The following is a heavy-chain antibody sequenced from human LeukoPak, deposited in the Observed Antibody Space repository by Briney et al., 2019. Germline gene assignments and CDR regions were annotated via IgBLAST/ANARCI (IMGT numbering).Heavy chain of an antibody. CDR2: ISSSSSYI. CDR3: ARGYRGFDM. D-gene: IGHD5-18*01. J-gene: IGHJ3*02. CDR1: GFTFSSYT. Sequence: PGGSLRLSCAASGFTFSSYTMNWVRQAPGKGLEWASSISSSSSYIYYADSAKGRFTISRDNANNSLYLQMNSLRAEDTAVYYCARGYRGFDMWGQGTMVTVSS. V-gene: IGHV3-21*01.